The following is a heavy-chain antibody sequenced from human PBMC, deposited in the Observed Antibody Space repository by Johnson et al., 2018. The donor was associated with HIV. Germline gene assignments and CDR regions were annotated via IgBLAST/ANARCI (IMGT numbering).Heavy chain of an antibody. CDR3: ARVQIAARWSDALHF. V-gene: IGHV3-11*04. D-gene: IGHD6-6*01. J-gene: IGHJ3*01. CDR2: ISSSGGTK. CDR1: GFTFSDYY. Sequence: QVQLVESGGGLVKPGGSLRLSCLASGFTFSDYYMSWIRQAPGKGLEWVSYISSSGGTKYYADSLKGRLAISRDNAKNSLYLQMNSLRVEDTAVYYCARVQIAARWSDALHFWGQGTKVTVSS.